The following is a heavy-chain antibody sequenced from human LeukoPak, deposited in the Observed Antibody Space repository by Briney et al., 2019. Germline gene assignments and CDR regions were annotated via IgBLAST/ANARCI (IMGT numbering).Heavy chain of an antibody. CDR1: GGSFSGYY. CDR2: INHSGST. Sequence: PSETLSLTCAVYGGSFSGYYWSWIRQPPGKGLEWIGEINHSGSTNYNPSLKSRVTIPVDTSKNQFSLKLSSVAAADTAVYYCLLGYYQRAFDIWGQGTMVTVSS. CDR3: LLGYYQRAFDI. J-gene: IGHJ3*02. V-gene: IGHV4-34*01. D-gene: IGHD3-22*01.